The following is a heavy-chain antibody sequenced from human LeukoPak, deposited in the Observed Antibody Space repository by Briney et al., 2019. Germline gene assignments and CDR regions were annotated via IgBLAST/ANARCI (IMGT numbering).Heavy chain of an antibody. CDR2: IYPGDSDT. CDR3: ARHGGGGSGGNSGFDY. D-gene: IGHD4-23*01. CDR1: GYNFSNCL. J-gene: IGHJ4*02. V-gene: IGHV5-51*01. Sequence: GESLKISCEGSGYNFSNCLIGWVRQMPGKGLEWMGIIYPGDSDTRYGPSFQGQVTISADKSISTAYLQWSSLKASDTAMYYCARHGGGGSGGNSGFDYWGPGTLVTVSS.